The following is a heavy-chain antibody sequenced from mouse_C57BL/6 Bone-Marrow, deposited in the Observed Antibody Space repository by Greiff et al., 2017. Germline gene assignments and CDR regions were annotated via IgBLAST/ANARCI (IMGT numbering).Heavy chain of an antibody. CDR2: IDPEDGET. Sequence: EVQLQQSGAELVKPGASVKLSCTASGFNIKDYYMHWVKQRTEQGLEWIGRIDPEDGETKYAPKFQGKATITADTSSSTAYLQLSSLTSEDTAVYYCARLYYGNPYAMDYWGQGTSVTVSS. CDR1: GFNIKDYY. V-gene: IGHV14-2*01. D-gene: IGHD2-1*01. CDR3: ARLYYGNPYAMDY. J-gene: IGHJ4*01.